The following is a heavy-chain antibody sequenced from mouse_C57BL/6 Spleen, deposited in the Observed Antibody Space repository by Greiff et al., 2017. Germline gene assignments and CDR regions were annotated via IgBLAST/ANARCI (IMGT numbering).Heavy chain of an antibody. Sequence: EVMLVESGGGLVQPKGSLKLSCAASGFSFNTYAMNWVRQAPGKGLEWVARIRSKSNNYATYYADSVKDRFTISRDDSESMLYLQMNNLKTEDTAMYYCVRLGSSGFDYWGQGTTLTVSS. D-gene: IGHD1-1*01. J-gene: IGHJ2*01. CDR2: IRSKSNNYAT. CDR1: GFSFNTYA. CDR3: VRLGSSGFDY. V-gene: IGHV10-1*01.